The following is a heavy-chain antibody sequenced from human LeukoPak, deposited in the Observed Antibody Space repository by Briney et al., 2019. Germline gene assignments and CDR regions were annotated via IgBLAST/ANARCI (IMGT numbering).Heavy chain of an antibody. Sequence: SGGSLRLSCAGSGFTFSTYSTNWVRQAPGKGLEWVSSISSSSSYIYYADSVKGRFTISRDNAKNSLYLQMNSLRAEDTAVYYCAREKASTVTYDTFDIWGQGTMVTVSS. V-gene: IGHV3-21*01. D-gene: IGHD4-17*01. J-gene: IGHJ3*02. CDR3: AREKASTVTYDTFDI. CDR2: ISSSSSYI. CDR1: GFTFSTYS.